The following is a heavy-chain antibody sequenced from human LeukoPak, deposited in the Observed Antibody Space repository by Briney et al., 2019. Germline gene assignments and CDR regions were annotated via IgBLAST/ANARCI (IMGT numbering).Heavy chain of an antibody. CDR2: INSDGSST. CDR1: GFTFSSYW. V-gene: IGHV3-74*01. CDR3: AREERIAEGFRFYP. Sequence: GGSLRLSCAASGFTFSSYWMHWVRQAPGKGLVWVSRINSDGSSTSYADSVKGRFTISRDNAKNTLYLQMNSLRAEDTAVYYCAREERIAEGFRFYPWGQGTLVTVSS. J-gene: IGHJ5*02. D-gene: IGHD6-13*01.